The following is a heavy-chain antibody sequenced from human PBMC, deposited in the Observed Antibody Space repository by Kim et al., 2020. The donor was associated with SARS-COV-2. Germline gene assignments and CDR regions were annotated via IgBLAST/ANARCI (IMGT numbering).Heavy chain of an antibody. J-gene: IGHJ3*02. D-gene: IGHD6-13*01. CDR1: GFTVSSNY. Sequence: GGSLRLSCAASGFTVSSNYMSWVRQAPGKGLEWVSVIYSGGSTYYADSVKGRFTISRDNSKNTLYLQMNSLRAEDTAVYYCARDVGSSSWYGEYDAFDIWGQGTMVTVSS. CDR3: ARDVGSSSWYGEYDAFDI. CDR2: IYSGGST. V-gene: IGHV3-66*01.